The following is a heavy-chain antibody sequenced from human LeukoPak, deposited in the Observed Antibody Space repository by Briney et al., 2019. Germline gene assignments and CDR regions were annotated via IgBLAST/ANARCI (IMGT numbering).Heavy chain of an antibody. CDR2: ISWNGGST. V-gene: IGHV3-20*04. CDR3: AKDRRGYWYNWFDP. J-gene: IGHJ5*02. D-gene: IGHD3-22*01. Sequence: GGSLRLSCAASGFTFDDYGMSWVRQAPGKGLEWVSGISWNGGSTSYADSVKGRFTISRDNAKNSLYLQMNSLRTEDTALYYCAKDRRGYWYNWFDPWGQGTLVTVSS. CDR1: GFTFDDYG.